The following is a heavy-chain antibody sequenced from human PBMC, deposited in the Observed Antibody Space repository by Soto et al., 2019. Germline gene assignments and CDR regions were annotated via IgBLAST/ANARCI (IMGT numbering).Heavy chain of an antibody. CDR3: AASYIPYDSSGYYFDY. J-gene: IGHJ4*02. CDR1: GGTFSSYA. Sequence: SVKVSCKASGGTFSSYAISWVRQAPGQGLEWMGGIIPIFGTANYAQKFQGRVTITADESTSTAYMELSSLRSEDTAVYYCAASYIPYDSSGYYFDYWGQGTLVTVSS. V-gene: IGHV1-69*13. D-gene: IGHD3-22*01. CDR2: IIPIFGTA.